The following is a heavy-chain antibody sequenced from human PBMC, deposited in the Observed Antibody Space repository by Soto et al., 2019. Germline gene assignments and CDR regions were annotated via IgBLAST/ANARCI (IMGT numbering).Heavy chain of an antibody. CDR1: GYIFTNYD. J-gene: IGHJ4*02. Sequence: GASVKVSCKASGYIFTNYDINWVRQATGQGLEYLGWINPNSGNTGYVQKFQGRVTMTRNTSINTAYMELSSLRSEDTAVYYCAREKDYSNPFDYWGQGTLVTVSS. CDR3: AREKDYSNPFDY. D-gene: IGHD4-4*01. CDR2: INPNSGNT. V-gene: IGHV1-8*01.